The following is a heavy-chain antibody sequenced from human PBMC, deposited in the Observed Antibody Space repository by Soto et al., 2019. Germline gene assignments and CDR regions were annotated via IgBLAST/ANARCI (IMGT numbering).Heavy chain of an antibody. J-gene: IGHJ6*02. CDR2: IYTSGST. Sequence: SETLSLTCTVSGGSISSYYWSWIRQPAGKGLEWIGRIYTSGSTNYNPSLKSRVTMSVDTSKNQFSLKLSSVTAADTAVYYCARDKSGYSGYDPTSYYYYGMDVWGQGTTVTVSS. CDR3: ARDKSGYSGYDPTSYYYYGMDV. CDR1: GGSISSYY. V-gene: IGHV4-4*07. D-gene: IGHD5-12*01.